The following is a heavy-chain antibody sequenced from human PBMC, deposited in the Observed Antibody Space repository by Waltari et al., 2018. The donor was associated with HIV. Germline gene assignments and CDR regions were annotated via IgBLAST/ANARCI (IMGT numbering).Heavy chain of an antibody. J-gene: IGHJ4*02. D-gene: IGHD5-18*01. Sequence: QVQLQESGPGLVKPSQSLSLTCTVSGGSVRSGAYSWTWVRQPPGKGLEWIGNLHSSVNTDYNPALKSRVTISADRAQNRFSLMLSSVTAADTAVYYCAREGNNYGLFYWGQGTLVIVSS. CDR1: GGSVRSGAYS. V-gene: IGHV4-30-4*08. CDR2: LHSSVNT. CDR3: AREGNNYGLFY.